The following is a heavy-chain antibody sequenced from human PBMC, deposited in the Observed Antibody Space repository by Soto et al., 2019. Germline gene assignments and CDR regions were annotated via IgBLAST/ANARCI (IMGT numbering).Heavy chain of an antibody. Sequence: PGGSLRLSCAASGFTFDDYAMHWVRQAPGKGLEWVSGISWNSGSIGYADSVKGRFTISRDNAKNSLYLQMNSLRAEDTALYYCAKAPSYCSSTSCYAGGIDYWGQGT. D-gene: IGHD2-2*01. CDR3: AKAPSYCSSTSCYAGGIDY. J-gene: IGHJ4*02. CDR2: ISWNSGSI. V-gene: IGHV3-9*01. CDR1: GFTFDDYA.